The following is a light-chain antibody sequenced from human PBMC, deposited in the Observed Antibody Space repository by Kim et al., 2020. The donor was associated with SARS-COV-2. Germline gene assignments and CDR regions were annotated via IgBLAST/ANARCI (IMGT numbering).Light chain of an antibody. CDR2: DNN. Sequence: GQKVPTSCSGSTSNIGNNYVSWYQQFPGTAPKLLIYDNNKRPSGIPDRFSGSKSGTSATLGITGLQTGDEADYFCATWDNSLTSGVFGGGTTLTVL. CDR3: ATWDNSLTSGV. CDR1: TSNIGNNY. V-gene: IGLV1-51*01. J-gene: IGLJ3*02.